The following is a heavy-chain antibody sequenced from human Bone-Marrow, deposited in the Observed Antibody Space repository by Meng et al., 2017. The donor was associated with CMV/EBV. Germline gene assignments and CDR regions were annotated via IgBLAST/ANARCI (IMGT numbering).Heavy chain of an antibody. CDR1: GFTFSSYW. Sequence: GGSLRLSCAASGFTFSSYWMSWVRQAPGKGLEWVANIKQDGSEKDYVDSVKGRFTISRDNAKNSLYLQMNSLRAEDTDVYYCARGSAGLSTDYYYYGMDVWGQGTTVTVSS. CDR3: ARGSAGLSTDYYYYGMDV. J-gene: IGHJ6*02. CDR2: IKQDGSEK. V-gene: IGHV3-7*01. D-gene: IGHD3-16*02.